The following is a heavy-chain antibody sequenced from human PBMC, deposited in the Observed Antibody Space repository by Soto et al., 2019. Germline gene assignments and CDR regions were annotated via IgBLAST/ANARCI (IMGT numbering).Heavy chain of an antibody. D-gene: IGHD2-21*01. J-gene: IGHJ5*02. CDR2: IYYRGST. V-gene: IGHV4-30-4*01. CDR1: GGSISSGDYY. CDR3: ARLGAYYQSLDP. Sequence: SETLSLTCTVSGGSISSGDYYWSWIRQPPGKDLEWIGYIYYRGSTYYNQSLKSRVTISAETSKNQFSLSLTSVTASDTAVYYCARLGAYYQSLDPWGQGTVVTVSS.